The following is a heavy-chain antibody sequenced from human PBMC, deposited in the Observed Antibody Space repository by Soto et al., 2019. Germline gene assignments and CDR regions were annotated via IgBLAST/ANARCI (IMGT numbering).Heavy chain of an antibody. J-gene: IGHJ5*01. CDR1: GFTFSNYA. V-gene: IGHV3-30*04. CDR2: ISYDGSNK. CDR3: AGAPGSQYNWFDS. Sequence: QVQLVESGGGVVQPGTSLRLSCAASGFTFSNYAMDWVRQAPGKGLEWVAVISYDGSNKYYADSVKGRCIISRDNAKSTLYLQMNSLRPDDTAVYYCAGAPGSQYNWFDSWGQGNLVTVSS. D-gene: IGHD1-1*01.